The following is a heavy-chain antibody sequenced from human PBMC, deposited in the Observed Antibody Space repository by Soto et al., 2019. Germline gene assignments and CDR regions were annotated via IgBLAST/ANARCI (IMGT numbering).Heavy chain of an antibody. Sequence: SETLSLTCTVSGGSISSGGYYRSWIRQHPGKGLEWIGYIYYSGSTYYNPSLKSRVTISVDTSKNQFSLKLSSVTAADTAVYYCARDRDYYDSSGYYRGDYYGMDVWGQGTTVTVSS. CDR3: ARDRDYYDSSGYYRGDYYGMDV. J-gene: IGHJ6*02. CDR2: IYYSGST. V-gene: IGHV4-31*03. D-gene: IGHD3-22*01. CDR1: GGSISSGGYY.